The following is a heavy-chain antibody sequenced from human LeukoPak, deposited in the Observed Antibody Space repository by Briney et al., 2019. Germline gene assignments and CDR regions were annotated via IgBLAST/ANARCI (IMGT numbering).Heavy chain of an antibody. D-gene: IGHD1-26*01. CDR3: ARDFIVGPGWVQYYFDY. Sequence: ASVKVSCRASGYTFTSYYMHWVRQAPGQGLEGMGIINPSGGSTSYAQKFQGRVTMTRDTSTSTVYMELSSLRSEDTAVYYCARDFIVGPGWVQYYFDYWGQGTLVTVSS. V-gene: IGHV1-46*01. CDR2: INPSGGST. CDR1: GYTFTSYY. J-gene: IGHJ4*02.